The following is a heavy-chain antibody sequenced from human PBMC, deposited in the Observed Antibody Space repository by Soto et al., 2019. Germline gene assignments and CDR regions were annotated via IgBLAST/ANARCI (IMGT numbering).Heavy chain of an antibody. D-gene: IGHD2-21*01. CDR2: IYYSGST. CDR1: GGSISSGGYY. Sequence: QVQLQESGPGLVKPSQTLSLTCTVSGGSISSGGYYWSWLRQHPGKGLERIGYIYYSGSTYYNPSLKSRVTISVDTSKNQFALKLSSGTAADAAVYYCARIAIRVVDVWGQGTTVTVFS. V-gene: IGHV4-31*03. J-gene: IGHJ6*02. CDR3: ARIAIRVVDV.